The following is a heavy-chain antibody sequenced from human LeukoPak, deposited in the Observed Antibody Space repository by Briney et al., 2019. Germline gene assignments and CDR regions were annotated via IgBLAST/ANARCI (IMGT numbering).Heavy chain of an antibody. D-gene: IGHD1-26*01. CDR2: IYYSGSA. Sequence: SETLSLTCTVSGGSISSSSYYWGWIRQPPGKGLEWIGYIYYSGSAYYNPSLKSRVTVSVDTSKNHFSLKLSSVTAAGTAVYYCARHSGSYYADFDSWGQGTLVTVSS. CDR3: ARHSGSYYADFDS. V-gene: IGHV4-39*01. J-gene: IGHJ4*02. CDR1: GGSISSSSYY.